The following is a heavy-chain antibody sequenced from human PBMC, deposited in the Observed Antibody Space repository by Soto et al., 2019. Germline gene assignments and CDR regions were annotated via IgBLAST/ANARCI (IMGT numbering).Heavy chain of an antibody. V-gene: IGHV3-64*01. D-gene: IGHD6-13*01. CDR1: GFTFGSYP. CDR3: AREGMSRPRWVFDY. J-gene: IGHJ4*02. Sequence: EVQLVESGGGLVQPGGSLRLSCAASGFTFGSYPMHWVRQAPGKGLEYVSAISTNGDSTFYANSVKGRFNISRDNSKNTLYPQMGSLRAEDMGVYYCAREGMSRPRWVFDYWGQGTLVTASS. CDR2: ISTNGDST.